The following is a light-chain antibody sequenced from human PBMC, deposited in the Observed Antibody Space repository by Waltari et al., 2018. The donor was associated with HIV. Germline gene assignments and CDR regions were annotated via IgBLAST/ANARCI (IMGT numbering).Light chain of an antibody. V-gene: IGLV1-40*01. CDR1: SSNIGAGFD. CDR3: QSYDSSLSGSV. J-gene: IGLJ2*01. Sequence: QSVLTQPPSVSGAPGQRVTISCTGSSSNIGAGFDVHWYQHFPGKAPNLLIYGNSTRPSGFPDRFSGSNSGTSASLAITGLQAEDEADYYCQSYDSSLSGSVFGGGTQLTVL. CDR2: GNS.